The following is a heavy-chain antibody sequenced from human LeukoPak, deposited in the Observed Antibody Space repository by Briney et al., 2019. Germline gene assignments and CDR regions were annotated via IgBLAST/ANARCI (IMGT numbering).Heavy chain of an antibody. J-gene: IGHJ4*02. V-gene: IGHV3-33*07. CDR3: AREGSPYNSGWPIDH. CDR1: GFTFSNYG. D-gene: IGHD6-19*01. CDR2: IWFDGSKT. Sequence: PGGSLRLSCAASGFTFSNYGVYWVRQAPGKGLEWVAVIWFDGSKTYYEDSVKGRFTVSRDNSKNTAYLQMNSPRADDTAIYYCAREGSPYNSGWPIDHWGQGSLVIVSS.